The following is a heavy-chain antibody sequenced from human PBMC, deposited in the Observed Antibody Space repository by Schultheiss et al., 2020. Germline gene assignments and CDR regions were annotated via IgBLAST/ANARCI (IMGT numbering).Heavy chain of an antibody. J-gene: IGHJ4*02. Sequence: SLRLSCAASGFTFSSYAMSWVRQAPGKGLEWVAVIWYDGSNKYYADSVKGRFTISRDNSKNTLYLQMNSLRADDTAVYYCARARTVSFDYWGQGTLVTVSS. CDR1: GFTFSSYA. CDR3: ARARTVSFDY. CDR2: IWYDGSNK. D-gene: IGHD4-17*01. V-gene: IGHV3-33*01.